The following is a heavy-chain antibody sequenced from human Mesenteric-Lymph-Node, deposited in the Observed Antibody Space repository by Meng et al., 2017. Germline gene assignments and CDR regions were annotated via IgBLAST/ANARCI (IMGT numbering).Heavy chain of an antibody. Sequence: VEAHLWGAGLLKPTETLSPTCAVYGGPFSGYSWSWVRQPPGKGLEWIGEINHSGSTNYNPSLKSRVTISVDTSKNQFSLKLSSVTAADTAVYYCARDHAGFDPWGQGTLVTVSS. V-gene: IGHV4-34*01. CDR1: GGPFSGYS. J-gene: IGHJ5*02. CDR2: INHSGST. CDR3: ARDHAGFDP.